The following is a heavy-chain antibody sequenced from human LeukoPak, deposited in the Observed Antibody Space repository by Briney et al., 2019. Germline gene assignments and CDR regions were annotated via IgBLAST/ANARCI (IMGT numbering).Heavy chain of an antibody. CDR2: INSDGSST. J-gene: IGHJ4*02. V-gene: IGHV3-74*01. Sequence: PGGSLRLSCAASGFTFSSYWMHWVRQAPGKGLVWVSRINSDGSSTSYADSVKGRFTISRDNAKNTLYLQMNSLRAEDTAVYYCARAPLSYSGYDPFDYWGQGTLVTVSS. CDR1: GFTFSSYW. CDR3: ARAPLSYSGYDPFDY. D-gene: IGHD5-12*01.